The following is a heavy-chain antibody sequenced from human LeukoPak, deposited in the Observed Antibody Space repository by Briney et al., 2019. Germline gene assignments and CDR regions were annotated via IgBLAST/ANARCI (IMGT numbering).Heavy chain of an antibody. CDR3: ARDSPSYYGSGSYLLYYYYYGMDV. Sequence: GGSLRLSCAASGFTFSSYWMSWVRQAPGKGLEWVANIKQDGSEKYYVDSVKGRSTISRDNAKNSLYLQMNSLRAEDTAVYYCARDSPSYYGSGSYLLYYYYYGMDVWGQGTTVTVSS. D-gene: IGHD3-10*01. J-gene: IGHJ6*02. CDR2: IKQDGSEK. CDR1: GFTFSSYW. V-gene: IGHV3-7*01.